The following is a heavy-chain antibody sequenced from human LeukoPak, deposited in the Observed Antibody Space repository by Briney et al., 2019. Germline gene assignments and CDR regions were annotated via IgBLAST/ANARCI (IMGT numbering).Heavy chain of an antibody. J-gene: IGHJ4*02. V-gene: IGHV3-23*01. CDR1: GFTFSSYA. CDR2: ISGSGGNT. CDR3: AKAPTSGGYGNYYFGY. Sequence: SGGSLRLSCAASGFTFSSYAMTWVRQAPGKGLEWVSAISGSGGNTYYPDSVKGRFTISRDNSKSTLYHQMNSLRADDTAVYYCAKAPTSGGYGNYYFGYWGQGTLVTVSS. D-gene: IGHD1-26*01.